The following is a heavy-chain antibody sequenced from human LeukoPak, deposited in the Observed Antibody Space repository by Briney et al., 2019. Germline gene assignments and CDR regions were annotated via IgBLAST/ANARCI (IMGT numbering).Heavy chain of an antibody. D-gene: IGHD3-22*01. CDR1: GGSISSSNW. Sequence: PSETLSLTCAVSGGSISSSNWWSWVRQPPGKGLAWIGEIYHSGSTNYNPSLKSRVTISVDKSKNQFSLKLSSVTAADTAVYYCARVYYDSSGYYASFDYWGQGTLVTVSS. V-gene: IGHV4-4*02. CDR2: IYHSGST. CDR3: ARVYYDSSGYYASFDY. J-gene: IGHJ4*02.